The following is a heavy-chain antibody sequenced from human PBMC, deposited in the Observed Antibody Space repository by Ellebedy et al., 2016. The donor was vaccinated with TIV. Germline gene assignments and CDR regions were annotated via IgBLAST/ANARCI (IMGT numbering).Heavy chain of an antibody. Sequence: SETLSLTXAVYGGSFSGYYWSWIRQPPGKGLEWIGEINHSGSTNYNPSLKSRVTISVDTSKNQFSLKLSSVTAADTAVYYCARTGGPLYGMDVWGQGTTVTVSS. J-gene: IGHJ6*02. D-gene: IGHD1-14*01. CDR1: GGSFSGYY. CDR2: INHSGST. CDR3: ARTGGPLYGMDV. V-gene: IGHV4-34*01.